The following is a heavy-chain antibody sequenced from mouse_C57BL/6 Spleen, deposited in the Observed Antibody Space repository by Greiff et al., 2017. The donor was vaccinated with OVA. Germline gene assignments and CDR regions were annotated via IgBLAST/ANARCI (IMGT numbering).Heavy chain of an antibody. CDR1: GYTFTDYE. D-gene: IGHD1-1*01. J-gene: IGHJ2*01. CDR3: TRSHGTYYFDY. V-gene: IGHV1-15*01. CDR2: IDPETGGT. Sequence: QVQLQQSGAELVWPGASVTLSCKASGYTFTDYEMHWVKQTPVHGLEWIGAIDPETGGTAYNQKFKGKAILTADKSSSTAYMELRSLTSEDSAVYYCTRSHGTYYFDYWGQGTTLTVSS.